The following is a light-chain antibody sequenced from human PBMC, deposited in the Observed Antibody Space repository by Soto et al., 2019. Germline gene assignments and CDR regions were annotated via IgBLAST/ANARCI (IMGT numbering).Light chain of an antibody. Sequence: QSVLTQSPSASASLGASVTLTCTLTSAHSTYTIAWHQQRPGKGPRFLMKIDTDGSHNKGAGIPDRFSGSGSGAERFLSISSLQSEDEADYFCQTWDTGSVIFGGGTKLTVL. CDR1: SAHSTYT. J-gene: IGLJ2*01. V-gene: IGLV4-69*01. CDR3: QTWDTGSVI. CDR2: IDTDGSH.